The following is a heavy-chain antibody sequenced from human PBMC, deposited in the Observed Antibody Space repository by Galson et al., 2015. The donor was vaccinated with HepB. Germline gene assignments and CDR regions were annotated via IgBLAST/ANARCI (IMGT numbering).Heavy chain of an antibody. D-gene: IGHD2-15*01. CDR3: ARVAGTIDYYGMDV. J-gene: IGHJ6*02. V-gene: IGHV6-1*01. CDR2: TYYRAKWYN. CDR1: GDRVSSNSAA. Sequence: CAISGDRVSSNSAAWYWIRQSPSRGLEWLGRTYYRAKWYNAYAVSVRGRITINPDTSKNQFSLHLNFVTPEDTAVYYCARVAGTIDYYGMDVWGQGTTVTVSS.